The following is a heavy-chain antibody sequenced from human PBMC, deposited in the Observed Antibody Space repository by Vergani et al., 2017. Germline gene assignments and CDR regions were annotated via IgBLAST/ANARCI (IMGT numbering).Heavy chain of an antibody. V-gene: IGHV3-23*01. CDR1: GFTFSSYA. D-gene: IGHD3-9*01. CDR3: AKATETGYYYGMDV. Sequence: VQLLESGGGLVQPGGSLRLSCAASGFTFSSYAMSWVRQAPGKGLEWVSAISGSGGTTYYADSVKGRFTISRDNSKNTLYLQMNNLRAEDTAVYYCAKATETGYYYGMDVWGQGTTVTVSS. J-gene: IGHJ6*02. CDR2: ISGSGGTT.